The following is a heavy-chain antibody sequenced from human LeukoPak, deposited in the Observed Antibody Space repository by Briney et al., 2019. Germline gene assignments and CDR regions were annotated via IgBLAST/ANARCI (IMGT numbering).Heavy chain of an antibody. CDR2: IIPIFGTA. J-gene: IGHJ4*02. CDR1: GGTFSSYA. Sequence: SVKVSCKASGGTFSSYAISWVRQAPGQGLEWMGGIIPIFGTANYAQKFQGRVTITADESTSTAYMELSSLRSEDTAVYYCARVCGDYQIFDYWGQGTLVTVSS. D-gene: IGHD4-17*01. V-gene: IGHV1-69*13. CDR3: ARVCGDYQIFDY.